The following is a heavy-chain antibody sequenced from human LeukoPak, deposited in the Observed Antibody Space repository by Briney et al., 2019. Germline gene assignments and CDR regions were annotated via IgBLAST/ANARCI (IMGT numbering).Heavy chain of an antibody. CDR1: GYTFTDYY. CDR2: INPNSGGT. V-gene: IGHV1-2*06. D-gene: IGHD2/OR15-2a*01. Sequence: GASVKVSCKASGYTFTDYYMHWVRQAPGQGLEWVGRINPNSGGTNYAQKFQGRVTMTRDTSISTAYMELTRLTSDDTAVYYCAKAKTIVGTFGFDYWGQETLVTVSS. CDR3: AKAKTIVGTFGFDY. J-gene: IGHJ4*02.